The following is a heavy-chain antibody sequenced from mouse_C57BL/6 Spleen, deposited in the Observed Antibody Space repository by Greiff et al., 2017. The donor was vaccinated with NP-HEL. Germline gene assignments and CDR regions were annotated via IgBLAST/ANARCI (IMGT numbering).Heavy chain of an antibody. CDR1: GFTFSDYG. CDR3: ARPRGTAQASAWFAY. CDR2: ISSGSSTI. D-gene: IGHD3-2*02. J-gene: IGHJ3*01. V-gene: IGHV5-17*01. Sequence: EVKVEESGGGLVKPGGSLKLSCAASGFTFSDYGMHWVRQAPEKGLEWVAYISSGSSTIYYADTVKGRFTISRDNAKNTLFLQMTSLRSEDTAMYYCARPRGTAQASAWFAYWGQGTLVTVSA.